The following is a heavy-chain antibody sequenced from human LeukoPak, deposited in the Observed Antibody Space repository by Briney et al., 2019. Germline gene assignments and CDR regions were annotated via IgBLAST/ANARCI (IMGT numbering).Heavy chain of an antibody. Sequence: SVKVSCKASGGTFSSYAISWVRQAPGQGLEWMGGIIPIFGTANYAQKFQGRVTITADESTSTAYMELSSLRSEDTAVYYCARLGYCSSTSCYTYAYWGQGTLVTVSS. CDR2: IIPIFGTA. CDR3: ARLGYCSSTSCYTYAY. J-gene: IGHJ4*02. D-gene: IGHD2-2*02. CDR1: GGTFSSYA. V-gene: IGHV1-69*13.